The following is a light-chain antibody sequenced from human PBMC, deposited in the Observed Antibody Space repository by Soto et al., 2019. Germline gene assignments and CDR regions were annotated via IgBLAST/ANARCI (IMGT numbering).Light chain of an antibody. Sequence: EIVLTQPPGTLSLSPGIRATPPCRALKSVNTDSLAWYHQKPGKAPNPLIYGASSRATGIPDRSSGSGSGTDFTLTINRLEPEDFAVYYCHQYGSSPITFGQGTRLEIK. CDR1: KSVNTDS. J-gene: IGKJ5*01. V-gene: IGKV3-20*01. CDR2: GAS. CDR3: HQYGSSPIT.